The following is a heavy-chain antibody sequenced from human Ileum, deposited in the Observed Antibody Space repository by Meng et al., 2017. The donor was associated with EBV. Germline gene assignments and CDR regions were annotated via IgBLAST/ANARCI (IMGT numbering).Heavy chain of an antibody. CDR3: AREARSSGYHPGIGP. Sequence: QVQRQPWGAGLLKPLETPSLTCAVYGGFFSGYYWSWIRQSPGKGLEWIGEINHSGSTNYNPSLKSRVTISVDTSKNQFSLKLTSVTAADTAVYYCAREARSSGYHPGIGPWGQGTLVTVSS. V-gene: IGHV4-34*02. CDR1: GGFFSGYY. CDR2: INHSGST. D-gene: IGHD3-22*01. J-gene: IGHJ5*02.